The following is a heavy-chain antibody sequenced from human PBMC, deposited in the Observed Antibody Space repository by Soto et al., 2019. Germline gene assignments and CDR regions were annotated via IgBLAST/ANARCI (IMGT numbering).Heavy chain of an antibody. CDR2: ITWNSGSI. D-gene: IGHD6-13*01. CDR1: GFTFNDYA. CDR3: AKVEGPPHWYSSSWYGN. J-gene: IGHJ4*02. Sequence: PGGSLRLSCAASGFTFNDYAMHWVRLAPGKGLEWVSHITWNSGSIAYADSVKGRFTISRDNAKNSLYLQMHSLRAEGTALYYCAKVEGPPHWYSSSWYGNWGQGTLVTVSS. V-gene: IGHV3-9*01.